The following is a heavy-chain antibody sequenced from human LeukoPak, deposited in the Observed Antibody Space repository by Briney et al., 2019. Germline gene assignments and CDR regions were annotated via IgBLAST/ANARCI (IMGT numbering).Heavy chain of an antibody. D-gene: IGHD3-10*01. CDR3: ARPLVWFGEPKGYYNYMDV. CDR2: ISGSGGST. Sequence: GGSLRLSCAASGFTFSSYAMSWVRQAPGKGLEWVSAISGSGGSTSYADFVKGRFTISRDNAKNSLYLQMNTLRAEDTAVYYCARPLVWFGEPKGYYNYMDVWGKGTTVTVSS. CDR1: GFTFSSYA. V-gene: IGHV3-23*01. J-gene: IGHJ6*03.